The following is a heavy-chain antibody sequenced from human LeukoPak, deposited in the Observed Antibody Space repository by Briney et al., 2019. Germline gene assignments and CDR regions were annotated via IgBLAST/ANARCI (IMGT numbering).Heavy chain of an antibody. CDR2: IRYDGSNK. J-gene: IGHJ4*02. D-gene: IGHD5-12*01. Sequence: GGSLRLSCAASGFTFSSYGMHWVRQAPGKGLEWVAFIRYDGSNKYYADSVKGRFTISRDNSKNTLYLQMNSLRAEDTAVYYCAKDMAIVATAFDYWGQGTLVTVSS. CDR1: GFTFSSYG. CDR3: AKDMAIVATAFDY. V-gene: IGHV3-30*02.